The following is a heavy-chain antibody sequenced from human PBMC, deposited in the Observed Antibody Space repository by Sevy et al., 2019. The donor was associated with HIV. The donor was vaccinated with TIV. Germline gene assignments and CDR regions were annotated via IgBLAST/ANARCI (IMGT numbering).Heavy chain of an antibody. D-gene: IGHD2-8*01. CDR1: GFTFSKYS. CDR3: AREGCTKPHDY. CDR2: FSFGCGKI. J-gene: IGHJ4*02. Sequence: GGSLRLSCAASGFTFSKYSMSWIRQTPGKGLEWVSTFSFGCGKINYADSVKGRFTISREDSRNPFYLQMNSLGAEDTAIYYCAREGCTKPHDYWGQGTVVTVSS. V-gene: IGHV3-23*01.